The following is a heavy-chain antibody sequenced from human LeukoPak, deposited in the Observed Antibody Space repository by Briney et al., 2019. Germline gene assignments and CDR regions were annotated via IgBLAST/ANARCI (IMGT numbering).Heavy chain of an antibody. CDR3: ARDLTYYDILTGFQN. V-gene: IGHV6-1*01. J-gene: IGHJ4*02. Sequence: SQTLPLTCAISGDSVSSNIAAWNWIRQSPSRGLEWLGRTYYRSKWYNDYAVSVNSRITINPDTSTNQFSLQLDSVTPEDTAVYYCARDLTYYDILTGFQNWGQGTLVTVSS. CDR2: TYYRSKWYN. CDR1: GDSVSSNIAA. D-gene: IGHD3-9*01.